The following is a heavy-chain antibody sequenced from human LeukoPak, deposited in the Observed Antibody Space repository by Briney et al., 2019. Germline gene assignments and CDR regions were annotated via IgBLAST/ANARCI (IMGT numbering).Heavy chain of an antibody. Sequence: SETLSLTCTVSGASISSSSYHWGWIRQPPGKGLEWMGSIYYSGSTYYNPSLKSRVTISVDTSKNQFSLKLSSVTAADTAVYYCASQRYYDFWSGYSNWFDPWGQGTLVTVSS. CDR3: ASQRYYDFWSGYSNWFDP. V-gene: IGHV4-39*01. D-gene: IGHD3-3*01. CDR2: IYYSGST. J-gene: IGHJ5*02. CDR1: GASISSSSYH.